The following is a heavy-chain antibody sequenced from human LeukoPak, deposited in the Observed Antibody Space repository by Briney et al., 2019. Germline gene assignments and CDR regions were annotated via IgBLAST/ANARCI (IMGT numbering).Heavy chain of an antibody. CDR1: GGSISSYY. CDR2: IYYSGST. D-gene: IGHD4-17*01. J-gene: IGHJ4*02. Sequence: SETLSLTCTVSGGSISSYYWSCVRQPPGKGLEWIGYIYYSGSTNYNPSLKSRLTISIDTSKNQFSLKLSSVTATDTAVYYCASLTTVTQGYFDSWGQGTLVTVSS. CDR3: ASLTTVTQGYFDS. V-gene: IGHV4-59*08.